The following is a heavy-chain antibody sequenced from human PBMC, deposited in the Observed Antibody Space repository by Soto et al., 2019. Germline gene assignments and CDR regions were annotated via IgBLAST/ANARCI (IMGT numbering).Heavy chain of an antibody. CDR1: GGSFSGDY. CDR3: ERGRRATMGNYGMDV. CDR2: INHSGST. V-gene: IGHV4-34*01. J-gene: IGHJ6*02. D-gene: IGHD5-12*01. Sequence: SETLSLTCAVYGGSFSGDYWSWIRQPPGKGRGLIGEINHSGSTNYNPSLKSRVTISVDTSKNQFSLKLSSVTAADTAVYYCERGRRATMGNYGMDVWGQWTTVTVSS.